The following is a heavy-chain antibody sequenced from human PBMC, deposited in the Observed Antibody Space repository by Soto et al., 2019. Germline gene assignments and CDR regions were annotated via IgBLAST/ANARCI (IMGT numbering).Heavy chain of an antibody. V-gene: IGHV3-23*01. J-gene: IGHJ6*02. CDR1: GFTFSSYA. CDR3: AKDILTVTYYYYGMDV. D-gene: IGHD4-17*01. Sequence: GSLRLSCAASGFTFSSYAMSWVRQAPGKGLEWVSAISGSGGSTYYADSVKGRFTISRDNSKNTLYLQMNSLRAEDTAVYYCAKDILTVTYYYYGMDVWGQGTSVTVSS. CDR2: ISGSGGST.